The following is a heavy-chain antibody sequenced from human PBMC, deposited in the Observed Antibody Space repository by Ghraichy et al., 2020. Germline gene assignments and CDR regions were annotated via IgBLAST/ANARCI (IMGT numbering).Heavy chain of an antibody. CDR1: GFTFSSYS. CDR3: ARVDYSNYNLDY. CDR2: ISSSSSYI. Sequence: GGSLRLSCAASGFTFSSYSMNWVRQAPGKGLEWVSSISSSSSYIYYADSVKGRFTISRDNAKNSLYLQMNSLRAEDTAVYYCARVDYSNYNLDYWGQGTLVTVSS. J-gene: IGHJ4*02. D-gene: IGHD4-11*01. V-gene: IGHV3-21*01.